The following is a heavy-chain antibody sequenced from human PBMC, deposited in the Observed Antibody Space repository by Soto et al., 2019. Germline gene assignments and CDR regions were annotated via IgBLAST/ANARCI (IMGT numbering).Heavy chain of an antibody. CDR2: IIPIFGTA. CDR3: APRYGSGSYYPLGYFDY. Sequence: QVQLVQSGAEVKKPGSSVKVSCKASGGTFSSYAISWVRQAPGQGLEWMGGIIPIFGTANYAQKFQGRVKLTADESTCTAYMELSSLSSEDTAVYYCAPRYGSGSYYPLGYFDYWGQGTLVTVSS. V-gene: IGHV1-69*01. D-gene: IGHD3-10*01. J-gene: IGHJ4*02. CDR1: GGTFSSYA.